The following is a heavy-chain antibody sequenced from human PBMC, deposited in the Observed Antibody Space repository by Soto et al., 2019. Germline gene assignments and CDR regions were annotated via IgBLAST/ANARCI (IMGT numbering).Heavy chain of an antibody. Sequence: PGGSLRLSCAASGFTFSSYAMSWVRQAPGKGLEWVSYISSSSSTIYYADSVKGRFTISRDNAKNSLYLQMNSLRDEDTAVYYCARDQGRYYYDSSVDAFDIWGQGTMVTVSS. V-gene: IGHV3-48*02. CDR3: ARDQGRYYYDSSVDAFDI. CDR1: GFTFSSYA. D-gene: IGHD3-22*01. CDR2: ISSSSSTI. J-gene: IGHJ3*02.